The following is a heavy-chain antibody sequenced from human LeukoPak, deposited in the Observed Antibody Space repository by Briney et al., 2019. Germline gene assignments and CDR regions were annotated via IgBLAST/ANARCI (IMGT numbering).Heavy chain of an antibody. CDR2: ISSSGSTI. CDR1: GLTFSDYY. V-gene: IGHV3-11*01. CDR3: ASDLRYYYYMDV. J-gene: IGHJ6*03. Sequence: GGSLRLSCAASGLTFSDYYMSWIRQAPGKGLEWVSYISSSGSTIYYADSVKGRFTISRDNAKNSLCLQMNSVRAEDTAVYYCASDLRYYYYMDVWGKGTTVTVSS.